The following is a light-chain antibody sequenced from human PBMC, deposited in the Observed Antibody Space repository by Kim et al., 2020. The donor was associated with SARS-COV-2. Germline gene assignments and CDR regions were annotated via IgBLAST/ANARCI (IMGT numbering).Light chain of an antibody. CDR1: RNVTSTY. CDR2: GAS. Sequence: PGDRATLSCRTSRNVTSTYIAWYQHKPGHAPRLLIYGASRRATAIPDRFSGSGSGTDFTLTISRLESEDFAFYYCQRYASSLTFGPGTKVGIK. V-gene: IGKV3-20*01. CDR3: QRYASSLT. J-gene: IGKJ3*01.